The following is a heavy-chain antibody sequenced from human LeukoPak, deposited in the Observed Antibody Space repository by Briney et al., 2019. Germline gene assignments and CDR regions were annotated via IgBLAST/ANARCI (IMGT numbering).Heavy chain of an antibody. J-gene: IGHJ4*02. V-gene: IGHV4-34*08. CDR1: GFTFSSYS. CDR3: VYVGLTATIREDC. D-gene: IGHD5-12*01. Sequence: LSCAASGFTFSSYSMNWVRQAPGKGLEWIGDINHSANMRYNPSLKSRVSLSVDTSKSQFSLKLSSVTAADTAIYYCVYVGLTATIREDCWGQGTLVTVSS. CDR2: INHSANM.